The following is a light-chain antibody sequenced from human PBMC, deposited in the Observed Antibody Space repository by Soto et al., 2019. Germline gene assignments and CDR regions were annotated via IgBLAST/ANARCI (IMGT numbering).Light chain of an antibody. V-gene: IGKV3-20*01. CDR1: QNVDSSH. CDR3: QQYEISPFT. J-gene: IGKJ4*01. Sequence: EIVLTQSPGTLSLSPGDRATLSCRASQNVDSSHLAWYQHKPGRAPRLLVYGASRRATGVPDRFSGRGSGTDFTLSISRLEPEDFVVYYCQQYEISPFTFGGGTKVDI. CDR2: GAS.